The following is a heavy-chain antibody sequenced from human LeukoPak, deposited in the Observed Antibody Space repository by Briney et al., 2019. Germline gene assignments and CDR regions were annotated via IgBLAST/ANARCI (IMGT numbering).Heavy chain of an antibody. CDR2: IYSSGSA. D-gene: IGHD2-15*01. CDR3: AREGRGSTQAY. Sequence: PSETLSLTCTVSGGSISSYYWSWIRQPAGKGLEWIGRIYSSGSADYNPSLKSRVTMSVDTSKNQFSLRRSSLTAADTAVYYCAREGRGSTQAYWGQGTLVTVSS. V-gene: IGHV4-4*07. J-gene: IGHJ4*02. CDR1: GGSISSYY.